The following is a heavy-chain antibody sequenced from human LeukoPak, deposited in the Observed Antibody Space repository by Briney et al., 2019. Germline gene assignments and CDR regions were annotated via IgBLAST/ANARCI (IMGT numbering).Heavy chain of an antibody. V-gene: IGHV1-2*02. Sequence: ASVKVSCKASGYTFTGYYIHWVRQAPGQGLEWMGWINPNSGGTNYAQKFQGRVTMTRDTSISTAYMELSRLRSDDTAVYYCARPYCGGDCYYFDYWGQGTLVTVSS. CDR1: GYTFTGYY. CDR3: ARPYCGGDCYYFDY. J-gene: IGHJ4*02. D-gene: IGHD2-21*02. CDR2: INPNSGGT.